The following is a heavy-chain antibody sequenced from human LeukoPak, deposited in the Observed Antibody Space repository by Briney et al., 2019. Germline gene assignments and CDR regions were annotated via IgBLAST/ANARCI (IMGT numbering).Heavy chain of an antibody. CDR3: AREYYYGSGSYSDC. V-gene: IGHV1-3*01. J-gene: IGHJ4*02. CDR1: GYSFTTYG. Sequence: ASVKVSCKASGYSFTTYGMHWVRQAPGQRLEWMGWINAANDNTKSPQKFQGRVTITRDTSASTAYMELSSLRPEDTAVYYGAREYYYGSGSYSDCWGQGTLVTVSS. CDR2: INAANDNT. D-gene: IGHD3-10*01.